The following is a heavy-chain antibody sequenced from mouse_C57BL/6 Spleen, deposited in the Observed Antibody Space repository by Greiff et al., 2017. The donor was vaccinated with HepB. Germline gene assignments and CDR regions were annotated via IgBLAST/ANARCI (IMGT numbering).Heavy chain of an antibody. V-gene: IGHV3-6*01. CDR1: GYSITSGYY. CDR3: ARKDDGYPYYFDY. J-gene: IGHJ2*01. Sequence: VQLKESGPGLVKPSQSLSLTCSVTGYSITSGYYWNWIRQFPGNKLEWMGYISYDGSNNYNPSLKNRISITRDTSKNQFFLKLNSVTTEDTATYYCARKDDGYPYYFDYWGQGTTLTVSS. CDR2: ISYDGSN. D-gene: IGHD2-3*01.